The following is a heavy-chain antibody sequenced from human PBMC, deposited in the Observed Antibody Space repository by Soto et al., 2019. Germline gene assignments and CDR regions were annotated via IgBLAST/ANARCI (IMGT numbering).Heavy chain of an antibody. CDR3: ARVGDCSGGSCPYYYYMDV. CDR2: ISAYNGNT. Sequence: ASVKVSCKASGYTFTSYGISWVRQAPGQGLEWMGWISAYNGNTNYAQKLLGRVTMTTDTSTSTAYMELRSLRSDDTAVYYCARVGDCSGGSCPYYYYMDVWGKGTTVTVSS. CDR1: GYTFTSYG. V-gene: IGHV1-18*01. D-gene: IGHD2-15*01. J-gene: IGHJ6*03.